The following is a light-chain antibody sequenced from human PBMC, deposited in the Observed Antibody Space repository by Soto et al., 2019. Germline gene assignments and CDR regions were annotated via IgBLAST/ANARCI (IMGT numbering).Light chain of an antibody. J-gene: IGKJ1*01. CDR3: QQYNSYLWT. CDR2: KAS. Sequence: DIQMTQSPSTLSASVGDRVTITCRASQSISNWLAWYQQKPGKVPKLLIYKASTLESGVPSRFSGSGSGTEFTLTISSLQPDDFATYYCQQYNSYLWTFGQGTKVDIK. CDR1: QSISNW. V-gene: IGKV1-5*03.